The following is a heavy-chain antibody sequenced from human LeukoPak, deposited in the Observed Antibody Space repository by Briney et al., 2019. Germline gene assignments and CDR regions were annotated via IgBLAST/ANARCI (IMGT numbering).Heavy chain of an antibody. CDR1: GFTFDDSA. V-gene: IGHV3-9*01. CDR2: ISWNSGSI. CDR3: AKGGDSSVYSNFDY. Sequence: GGSLRLSCAASGFTFDDSAMHWVRQAPGKGLEWVSVISWNSGSIGYADSVKGRFTISRDNAKNSLYLLMNSLRAEDTALCYCAKGGDSSVYSNFDYWGQGTQVTVSS. D-gene: IGHD3-22*01. J-gene: IGHJ4*02.